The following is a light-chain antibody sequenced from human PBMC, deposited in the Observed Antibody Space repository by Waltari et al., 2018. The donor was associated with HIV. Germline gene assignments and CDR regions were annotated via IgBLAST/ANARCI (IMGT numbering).Light chain of an antibody. CDR1: QSVGSW. V-gene: IGKV1-5*03. Sequence: DIHMTQFPSTLSAFLGDRVTITCLASQSVGSWLAWYQHKTGKAPKLLIHKASVLESGVSSRFSGSGSETEFTLIIDSLEPDDFATYYCQQYNTDPSFGQGTRLEMK. CDR2: KAS. J-gene: IGKJ5*01. CDR3: QQYNTDPS.